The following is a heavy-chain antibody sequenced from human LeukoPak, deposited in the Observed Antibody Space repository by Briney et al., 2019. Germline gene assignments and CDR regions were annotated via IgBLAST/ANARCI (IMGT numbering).Heavy chain of an antibody. V-gene: IGHV3-66*01. D-gene: IGHD6-19*01. CDR1: GFTFSSYA. CDR3: ARVGSSGWHFDY. CDR2: IYSGGST. Sequence: GGSLRLPCAVSGFTFSSYAMSWVRQAPGKGLEWVSVIYSGGSTYYADSVKGRFTISRDNSKNTLYLQMNSLRAEDTAVYYCARVGSSGWHFDYWGQGTLVTVSS. J-gene: IGHJ4*02.